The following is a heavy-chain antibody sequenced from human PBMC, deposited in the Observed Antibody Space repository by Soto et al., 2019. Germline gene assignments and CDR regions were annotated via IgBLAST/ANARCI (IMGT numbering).Heavy chain of an antibody. CDR1: GYTFTSYY. J-gene: IGHJ3*02. V-gene: IGHV1-46*01. CDR2: INPSGGST. Sequence: ASVKVSCKASGYTFTSYYMHWVRQAPGQGLEWMGIINPSGGSTSYAQKFQGRVTMTRDTSTSTVYMELSSLRSEDTAVYYCARESIRLWLGGGVDAFDIWGQGTMVTVSS. D-gene: IGHD5-18*01. CDR3: ARESIRLWLGGGVDAFDI.